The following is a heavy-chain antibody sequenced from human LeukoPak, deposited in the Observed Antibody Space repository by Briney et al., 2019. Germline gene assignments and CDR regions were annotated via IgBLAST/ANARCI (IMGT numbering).Heavy chain of an antibody. CDR2: IYTSGST. D-gene: IGHD1-26*01. CDR1: DGSFSSYY. J-gene: IGHJ6*03. Sequence: PSETLSLTCAVYDGSFSSYYWSRIRQPAGKGLEWIGRIYTSGSTNYNPSLKSRVTMSVDTSKNQFSLKLSSVTAADTAVYYCARGPGGGGSLGLYYYYYYMDVWGKGTTVTISS. V-gene: IGHV4-59*10. CDR3: ARGPGGGGSLGLYYYYYYMDV.